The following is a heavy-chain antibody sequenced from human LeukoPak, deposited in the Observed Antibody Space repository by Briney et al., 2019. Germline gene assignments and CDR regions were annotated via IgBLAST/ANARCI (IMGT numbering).Heavy chain of an antibody. J-gene: IGHJ4*03. CDR1: DESFSGYY. CDR2: VNHRGDT. Sequence: SETLSLTCDVYDESFSGYYWSWIRQSPGKGLQWIAEVNHRGDTNYNPSVKGRVTISVDTSKNQFSLKVTSLTAADTAVYYCARGPTISETGYFDYWGQGTLVTVSS. V-gene: IGHV4-34*01. CDR3: ARGPTISETGYFDY. D-gene: IGHD1-1*01.